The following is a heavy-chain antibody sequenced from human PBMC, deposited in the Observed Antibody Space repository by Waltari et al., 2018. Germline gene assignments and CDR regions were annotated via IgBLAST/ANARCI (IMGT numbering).Heavy chain of an antibody. CDR3: AAASSPPPMGFDP. D-gene: IGHD2-2*01. Sequence: QVQLVQSGAEVKKPGASVKVHWVRQAPGQRLEWMGWINAGNGNTKYSQKFQGRVTITRDTSASTAYMELSSLRSEGTAVYYCAAASSPPPMGFDPWGQGTLVTVSS. CDR2: INAGNGNT. J-gene: IGHJ5*02. V-gene: IGHV1-3*01.